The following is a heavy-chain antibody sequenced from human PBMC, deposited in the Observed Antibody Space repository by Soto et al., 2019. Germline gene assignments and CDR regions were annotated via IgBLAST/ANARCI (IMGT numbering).Heavy chain of an antibody. Sequence: QVQLVQSGAEVKKPGSSVKVSCKASGGTFSSYTISWVRQAPGQGLEWMGRIIPILGIANYAQKFQGRVTITADKSTSTAYMALSSLSSADTPVNYCAREFGHGKGWFEPWGQGPLVTVSS. D-gene: IGHD3-10*01. J-gene: IGHJ5*02. CDR2: IIPILGIA. CDR3: AREFGHGKGWFEP. V-gene: IGHV1-69*08. CDR1: GGTFSSYT.